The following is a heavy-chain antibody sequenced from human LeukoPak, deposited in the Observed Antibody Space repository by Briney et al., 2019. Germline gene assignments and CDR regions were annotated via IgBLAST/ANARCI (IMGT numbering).Heavy chain of an antibody. V-gene: IGHV3-30*02. CDR3: ARQYPTWDGRQYYFDY. J-gene: IGHJ4*02. CDR1: GFTFSSYG. CDR2: IRYDGSNK. Sequence: PGGSLRLSCAASGFTFSSYGMHWVRQAPGKGLEWVAFIRYDGSNKYYADSVKGRFTISRDNSKNTLYLQMNSLRAEDTAVYYCARQYPTWDGRQYYFDYWGQGTLVTVSS. D-gene: IGHD2-2*01.